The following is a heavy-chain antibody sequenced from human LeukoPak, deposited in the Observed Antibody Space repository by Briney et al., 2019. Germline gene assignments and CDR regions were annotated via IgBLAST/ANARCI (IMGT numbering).Heavy chain of an antibody. CDR2: ISYTGGT. CDR1: GGSVSSYY. V-gene: IGHV4-59*02. CDR3: AGSGGFTSPQNY. J-gene: IGHJ4*02. Sequence: SETLSLTCTVSGGSVSSYYWSWIRQPPGKGLEWIGCISYTGGTNYTPSLKSRVTIPLDTSKNQFSLKLNSVTAADTALYYCAGSGGFTSPQNYWGQGTLVTV. D-gene: IGHD3-16*01.